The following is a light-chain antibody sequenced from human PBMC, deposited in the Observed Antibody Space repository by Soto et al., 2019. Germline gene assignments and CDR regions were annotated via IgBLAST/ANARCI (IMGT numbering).Light chain of an antibody. CDR3: QAWDSGYV. V-gene: IGLV3-1*01. CDR2: QDS. CDR1: KLGDKY. J-gene: IGLJ1*01. Sequence: SYELTQPPSVSVSPGQTASITCSGDKLGDKYACWYQQKPGQSPVLVIYQDSKRPSGIPERFSGSNSGNTATLTISGTQAMDEADYYCQAWDSGYVFGTGNKVTVL.